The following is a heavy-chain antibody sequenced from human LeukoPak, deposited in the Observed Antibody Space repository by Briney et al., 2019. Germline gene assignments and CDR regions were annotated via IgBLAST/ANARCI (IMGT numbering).Heavy chain of an antibody. J-gene: IGHJ4*02. CDR3: ARGRHSGYDYILDY. D-gene: IGHD5-12*01. Sequence: PGRSLRLSCAGSGFTFGGYGMHWFRQTPGKGLEWVAFISYDGINQYYGDSVKGRFSISRDNSKNTLSLQMNSLRAEDTAVYYCARGRHSGYDYILDYWGQGTLVTVSS. CDR1: GFTFGGYG. CDR2: ISYDGINQ. V-gene: IGHV3-30*06.